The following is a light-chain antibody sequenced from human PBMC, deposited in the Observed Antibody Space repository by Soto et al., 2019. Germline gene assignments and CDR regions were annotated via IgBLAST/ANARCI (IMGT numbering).Light chain of an antibody. J-gene: IGKJ4*01. CDR3: QQYNSYPLT. CDR1: PSFSRW. V-gene: IGKV1-5*01. CDR2: DAS. Sequence: DIQMTQSPSTLSASVGARVTITCRASPSFSRWLAWYQQKPGKAPKLLIYDASSLQSGLTSRFSGSGAGTEFTLTISSLQPDDFATYYCQQYNSYPLTFGGGTKVEIK.